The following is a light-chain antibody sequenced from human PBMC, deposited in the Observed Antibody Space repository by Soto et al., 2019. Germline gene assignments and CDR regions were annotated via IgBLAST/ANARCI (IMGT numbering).Light chain of an antibody. CDR1: QSIGWY. Sequence: DIQMTQSPSSLSASVGDRVTITCRASQSIGWYLHWYQQKTGKAPKVMIYAASSLQSGVPSRFSGSAYGTDFTLTISSLPPEDCANDYCQQSFSALWTFGQGTKVEIK. J-gene: IGKJ1*01. V-gene: IGKV1-39*01. CDR3: QQSFSALWT. CDR2: AAS.